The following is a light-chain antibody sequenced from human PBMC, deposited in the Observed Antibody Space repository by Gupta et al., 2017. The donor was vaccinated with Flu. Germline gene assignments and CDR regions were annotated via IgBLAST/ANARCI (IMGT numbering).Light chain of an antibody. Sequence: GERATLSCRASQSISSSFLAWYQQKPGQAPRLLIFGASSRATGIPDRCSGSGSGTDFTITISRLEHEDVAVYYCQQYGSSWTFGQGTKVEVK. V-gene: IGKV3-20*01. CDR2: GAS. CDR3: QQYGSSWT. J-gene: IGKJ1*01. CDR1: QSISSSF.